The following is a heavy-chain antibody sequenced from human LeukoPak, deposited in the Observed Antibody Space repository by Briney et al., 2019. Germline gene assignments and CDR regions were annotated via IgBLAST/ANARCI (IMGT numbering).Heavy chain of an antibody. CDR2: IKQDGSEK. J-gene: IGHJ6*03. CDR1: GFTFSSHW. V-gene: IGHV3-7*01. D-gene: IGHD6-13*01. Sequence: AGGSLRLSCAASGFTFSSHWMSWVRQAPGKGLEWVANIKQDGSEKYYVDSVKGRFTISRDNAKNSLYLQMNSLRAEDTAVYYCARVLMWGSSWHGSYYMDVWGKGTTVTVSS. CDR3: ARVLMWGSSWHGSYYMDV.